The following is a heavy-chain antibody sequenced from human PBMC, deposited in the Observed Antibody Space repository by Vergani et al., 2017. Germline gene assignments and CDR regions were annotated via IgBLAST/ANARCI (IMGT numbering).Heavy chain of an antibody. J-gene: IGHJ6*03. D-gene: IGHD4-11*01. Sequence: QVQLQQWGGGLLKPSETLSLTCVVNGGSFTSYHWTWIRQSPGEGLEWVGDIEHTGRPDYNPSLKRRLTMSVDKSRNQFPLTLNSVTATDTAIYFFARVNTETNGHLYYYYYMDVWGQGTAVTVS. V-gene: IGHV4-34*01. CDR3: ARVNTETNGHLYYYYYMDV. CDR2: IEHTGRP. CDR1: GGSFTSYH.